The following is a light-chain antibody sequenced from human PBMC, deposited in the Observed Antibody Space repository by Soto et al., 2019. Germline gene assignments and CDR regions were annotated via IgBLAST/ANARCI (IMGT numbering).Light chain of an antibody. CDR3: QHYNSYSEA. CDR1: QRISTW. J-gene: IGKJ1*01. Sequence: DIQMTQSPSTLSGSVGDRVTITCRASQRISTWLAWYQQKPGKAPKLLIYKASSLESGVPSRFSGSGSGTEFTLTISSLQPDDFATYYCQHYNSYSEAFGQGTKVEIK. CDR2: KAS. V-gene: IGKV1-5*03.